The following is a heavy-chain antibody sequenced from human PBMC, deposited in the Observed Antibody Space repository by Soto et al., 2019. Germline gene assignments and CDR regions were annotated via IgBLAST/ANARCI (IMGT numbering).Heavy chain of an antibody. J-gene: IGHJ6*02. CDR1: GFTFSSYA. Sequence: GGSLRLSCAASGFTFSSYAMHWVRQAPGKGLEWVAVISYDGSNKYYADSVKGRFTISRDNSKNTLYLQMNSLRAEDTAVYYCARDYYDDYDYYYYGMDVWGQETTVTVSS. V-gene: IGHV3-30-3*01. D-gene: IGHD4-17*01. CDR3: ARDYYDDYDYYYYGMDV. CDR2: ISYDGSNK.